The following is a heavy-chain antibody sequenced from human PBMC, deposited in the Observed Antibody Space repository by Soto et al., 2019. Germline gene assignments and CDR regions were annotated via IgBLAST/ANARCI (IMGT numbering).Heavy chain of an antibody. D-gene: IGHD5-12*01. Sequence: ASVKVSCKASGYTFTGHYIHWVRQAPEQGPEWMGEIGPESGATRYAQKFQGGVTMTRDMSITTVYMELNNLSPDDTAVYYCGRGRSGQIVVFYWGQGTPVTVSS. CDR3: GRGRSGQIVVFY. J-gene: IGHJ4*02. V-gene: IGHV1-2*02. CDR2: IGPESGAT. CDR1: GYTFTGHY.